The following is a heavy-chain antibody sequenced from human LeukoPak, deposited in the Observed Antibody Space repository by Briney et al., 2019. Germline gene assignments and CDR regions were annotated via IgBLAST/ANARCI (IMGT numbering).Heavy chain of an antibody. Sequence: PSETLSLTCTVSGGSISSYYWSWIRQPAGKGLEWIGRIYTSGSTNYNPSLKSRVTISADKSKNQFSLKLSSVTAADTAVYYCARERYGNYYYYMDVWGKGTTVTVSS. CDR3: ARERYGNYYYYMDV. D-gene: IGHD3-10*01. J-gene: IGHJ6*03. CDR1: GGSISSYY. V-gene: IGHV4-4*07. CDR2: IYTSGST.